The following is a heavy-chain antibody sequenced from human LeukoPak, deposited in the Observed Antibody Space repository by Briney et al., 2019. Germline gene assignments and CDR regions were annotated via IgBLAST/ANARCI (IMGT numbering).Heavy chain of an antibody. J-gene: IGHJ4*02. D-gene: IGHD2-15*01. Sequence: GRSLRLSCVASGFTFSSFEMNWVRQAPGKGLEWVSYISSSGTTTYYADSVKGRFTVSRDNAKNSLYLQMNSLRAEDTAVYYCARVSLLALWYWGQGTVVTVSS. CDR1: GFTFSSFE. V-gene: IGHV3-48*03. CDR2: ISSSGTTT. CDR3: ARVSLLALWY.